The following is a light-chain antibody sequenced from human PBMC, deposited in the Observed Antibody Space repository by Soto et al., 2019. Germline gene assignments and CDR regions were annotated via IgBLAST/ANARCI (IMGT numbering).Light chain of an antibody. CDR1: QGIRDD. CDR2: AAS. J-gene: IGKJ4*01. Sequence: DIQMTQSPSSLSASVGDRVTITCRASQGIRDDLSWYQQKPGKAPKRLIYAASTLQSGVPSRFSGSRSGTEFTLTISSLQPEDFATYYCLHHNSYLALTFGGGTKVETK. CDR3: LHHNSYLALT. V-gene: IGKV1-17*01.